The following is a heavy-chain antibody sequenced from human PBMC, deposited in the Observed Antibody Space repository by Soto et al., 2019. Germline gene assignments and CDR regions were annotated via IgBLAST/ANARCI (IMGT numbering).Heavy chain of an antibody. J-gene: IGHJ6*02. CDR3: ARDLRFRGFYGIDV. D-gene: IGHD3-10*01. V-gene: IGHV4-59*12. CDR1: GGSISSYY. CDR2: IYYSGST. Sequence: SETLSLTCTVSGGSISSYYWSWIRQPPGKGLEWIGYIYYSGSTNYNPSLKSRFTISVDTSKNQFSLKLSSVTAADTAVYYCARDLRFRGFYGIDVWGQGPMVTLSS.